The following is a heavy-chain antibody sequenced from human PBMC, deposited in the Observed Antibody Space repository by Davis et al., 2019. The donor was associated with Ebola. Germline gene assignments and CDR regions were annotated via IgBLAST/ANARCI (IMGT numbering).Heavy chain of an antibody. V-gene: IGHV3-48*02. CDR1: GESFSGYY. D-gene: IGHD6-13*01. Sequence: PSETLSLTCGVYGESFSGYYWNWVRQAPGKGLEWVSYISSSSSTIYYADSVKGRFTISRDNAKNSLYLQMNSLRDEDTAVYYCARETSYSSRQSYIDYWGQGTLVTVSS. J-gene: IGHJ4*02. CDR2: ISSSSSTI. CDR3: ARETSYSSRQSYIDY.